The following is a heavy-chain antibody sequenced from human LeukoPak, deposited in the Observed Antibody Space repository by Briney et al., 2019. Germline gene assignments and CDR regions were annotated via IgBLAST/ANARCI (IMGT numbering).Heavy chain of an antibody. Sequence: PSETLSLTCTVSGGSISSYYWSWIRQPPGKGLEWIGYIYHSGSSNYNPSLKGRVTISVDTSKNQFSLKLSSVTAADTAVYYCARQWELRGWFDPWGQGALVTVSS. CDR3: ARQWELRGWFDP. CDR2: IYHSGSS. CDR1: GGSISSYY. J-gene: IGHJ5*02. V-gene: IGHV4-59*08. D-gene: IGHD1-26*01.